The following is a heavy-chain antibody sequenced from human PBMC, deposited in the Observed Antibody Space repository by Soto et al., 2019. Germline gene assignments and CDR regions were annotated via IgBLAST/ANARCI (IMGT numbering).Heavy chain of an antibody. CDR1: GDSVSSNSAA. CDR2: TYYRSRWYN. V-gene: IGHV6-1*01. CDR3: ARGWVVYYMDV. D-gene: IGHD1-26*01. Sequence: SQTLSLTCAISGDSVSSNSAAWNWIRLSPSRGLEWLARTYYRSRWYNDYAVSVRSRITVNPDTSKNQFSLQLTSVTAADTAVYYCARGWVVYYMDVWGKGTTVTVSS. J-gene: IGHJ6*03.